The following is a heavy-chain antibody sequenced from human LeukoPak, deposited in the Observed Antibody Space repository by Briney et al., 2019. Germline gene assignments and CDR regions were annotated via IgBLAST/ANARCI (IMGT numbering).Heavy chain of an antibody. D-gene: IGHD3-10*02. V-gene: IGHV3-48*03. Sequence: GGSLRLSCAASGYIFSNYEMNWVRQAPGKGLEWVSYISSSGSTIYYADSVKGRFTISRDNAKNSLYLQMNSLRAEDTAVYYCAELGITMIGGVWGKGTTVTISS. CDR1: GYIFSNYE. CDR2: ISSSGSTI. CDR3: AELGITMIGGV. J-gene: IGHJ6*04.